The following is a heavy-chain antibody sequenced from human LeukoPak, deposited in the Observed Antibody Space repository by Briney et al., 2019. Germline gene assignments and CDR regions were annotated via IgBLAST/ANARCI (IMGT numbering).Heavy chain of an antibody. CDR2: MWYDGSSR. D-gene: IGHD2-21*02. V-gene: IGHV3-33*01. CDR3: ARDRWAYCGGDCYLDF. Sequence: GRSLRLSCAASGFAFSSFGMHWVRQAPGKGLEWLAVMWYDGSSRDYADSVEGRFIISRDNSKNTLYLQMNNLRVDDTAVYFCARDRWAYCGGDCYLDFWGQGALVTVSS. CDR1: GFAFSSFG. J-gene: IGHJ4*02.